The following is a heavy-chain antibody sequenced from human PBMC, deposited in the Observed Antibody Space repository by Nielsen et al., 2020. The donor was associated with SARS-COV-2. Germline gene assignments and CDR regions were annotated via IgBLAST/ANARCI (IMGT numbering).Heavy chain of an antibody. Sequence: GGSLRLSCKGSGYSFTSYWISWVRQMPGKGLEWMGRIDPSDSYTNYSPSFQGHVTISADKSISTAYLQWSSLKASDTAMYYCAESGYDYSTVYWGQGTLVTVSS. CDR2: IDPSDSYT. V-gene: IGHV5-10-1*01. CDR3: AESGYDYSTVY. J-gene: IGHJ4*02. D-gene: IGHD5-12*01. CDR1: GYSFTSYW.